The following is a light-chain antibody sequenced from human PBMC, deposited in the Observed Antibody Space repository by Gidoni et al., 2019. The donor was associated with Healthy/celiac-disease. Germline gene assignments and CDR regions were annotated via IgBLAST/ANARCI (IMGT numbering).Light chain of an antibody. CDR3: QQSYSTPHT. CDR1: QRISSY. J-gene: IGKJ1*01. Sequence: SQLTQSPSSLSASVADRVTITCRASQRISSYLTWYLQKPGKAPKLLIYAASSLQSGVPSRFSGSGSGTDFTLTISSLQPEDFATYYCQQSYSTPHTFGQGTKVEIK. CDR2: AAS. V-gene: IGKV1-39*01.